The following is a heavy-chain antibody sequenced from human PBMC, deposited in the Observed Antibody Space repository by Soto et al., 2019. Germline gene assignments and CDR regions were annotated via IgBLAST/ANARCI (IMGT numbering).Heavy chain of an antibody. J-gene: IGHJ6*02. CDR1: GFTFSSYW. CDR2: IHSDGSRT. CDR3: ARAVGYGMDV. Sequence: PGGSLRLSCAASGFTFSSYWMHWVRQAPGKGLVCVSRIHSDGSRTSYADSVKGRFTISRDNAKNTLYLQMNSLTVEDTAVYYCARAVGYGMDVWGQGNTVTVSS. V-gene: IGHV3-74*01.